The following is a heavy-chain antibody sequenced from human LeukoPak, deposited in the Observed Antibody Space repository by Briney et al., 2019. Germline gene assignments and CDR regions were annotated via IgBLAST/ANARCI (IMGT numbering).Heavy chain of an antibody. Sequence: SETLSLTCTVSGGSISSYYWNWLRQPPGKGLEWIGYIYYSGSTNYNPSLKSRVTISVDTSKNQFSLKLSSVTAADTAVYYCARDRSRDGYNLAYWGQGTLVTVSS. D-gene: IGHD5-24*01. CDR2: IYYSGST. J-gene: IGHJ4*02. CDR3: ARDRSRDGYNLAY. V-gene: IGHV4-59*01. CDR1: GGSISSYY.